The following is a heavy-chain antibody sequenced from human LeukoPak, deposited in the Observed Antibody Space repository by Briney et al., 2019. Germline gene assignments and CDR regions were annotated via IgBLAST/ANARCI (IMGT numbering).Heavy chain of an antibody. Sequence: GGSLRLSCAASGFTFSSYAMHWVRQAPGKGLEWVAVISYDGSNKYYADSVKGRFTISRDNSMNTLYLQMNSLRVEDTAVYYCAAHRVGISEYWGQGTLVTVSS. CDR1: GFTFSSYA. V-gene: IGHV3-30*04. J-gene: IGHJ4*02. CDR2: ISYDGSNK. D-gene: IGHD1-26*01. CDR3: AAHRVGISEY.